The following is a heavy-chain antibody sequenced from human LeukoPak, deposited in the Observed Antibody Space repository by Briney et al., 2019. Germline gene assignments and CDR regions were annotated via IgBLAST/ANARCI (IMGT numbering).Heavy chain of an antibody. CDR2: IYHSGST. CDR3: AKDDYGDYDG. J-gene: IGHJ4*02. D-gene: IGHD4-17*01. Sequence: PSETLSLTCTVSGYSISSGYYWGWIRQPPGKGLEWIGSIYHSGSTYYNPSLKSRVTISVDTPKNQFSLKLSSVTAADTAVYYCAKDDYGDYDGWGQGTLVTVSS. V-gene: IGHV4-38-2*02. CDR1: GYSISSGYY.